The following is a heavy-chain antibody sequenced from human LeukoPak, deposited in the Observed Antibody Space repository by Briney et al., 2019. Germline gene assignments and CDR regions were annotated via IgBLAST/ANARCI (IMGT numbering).Heavy chain of an antibody. V-gene: IGHV1-18*01. D-gene: IGHD2-2*01. CDR3: ARAIVVVPAAKVYYYYYMDV. CDR2: ISAYNGNT. J-gene: IGHJ6*03. CDR1: GYTFTSYG. Sequence: ASVKVSCKASGYTFTSYGISWVRQAPGQGLEWMGWISAYNGNTNYAQKLQGRVTMTTDTSTSTAYMELRSLRSDDTAVYYCARAIVVVPAAKVYYYYYMDVWGKGTTVTVCS.